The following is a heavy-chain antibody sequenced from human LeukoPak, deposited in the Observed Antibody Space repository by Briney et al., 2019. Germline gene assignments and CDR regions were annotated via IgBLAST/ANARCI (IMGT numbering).Heavy chain of an antibody. J-gene: IGHJ4*02. D-gene: IGHD5-12*01. CDR2: ISYDGSNK. V-gene: IGHV3-30*04. CDR3: ARDFMVAKVGFDY. Sequence: PGGSLRLFCAASGFTFSSYAMHWVRQAPGKGLEWVAVISYDGSNKYYADSVKGRFTISRDNSKNTLYLQMNSLRAEDTAVYYCARDFMVAKVGFDYWGQGTLVTVSS. CDR1: GFTFSSYA.